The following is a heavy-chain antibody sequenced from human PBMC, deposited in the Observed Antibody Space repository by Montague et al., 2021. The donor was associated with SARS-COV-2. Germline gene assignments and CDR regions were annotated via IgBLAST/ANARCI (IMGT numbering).Heavy chain of an antibody. CDR2: IYYLGTT. V-gene: IGHV4-59*11. CDR1: GGSISGHY. Sequence: SENRALKGIVSGGSISGHYWGWVRQTPEKGLEWIGYIYYLGTTNYNPSXXTRVTFSVDTSKNQLSLMLTSVTAADTGVYYCARNGGAAVPGLLLGMDIWGQGTTVTVSS. D-gene: IGHD6-19*01. J-gene: IGHJ6*02. CDR3: ARNGGAAVPGLLLGMDI.